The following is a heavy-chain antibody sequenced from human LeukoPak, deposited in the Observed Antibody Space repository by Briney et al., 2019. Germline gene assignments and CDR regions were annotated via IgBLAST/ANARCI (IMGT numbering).Heavy chain of an antibody. J-gene: IGHJ6*03. D-gene: IGHD3-3*01. CDR1: GGSFSGYY. CDR2: INHSGST. Sequence: SETLSLTCAVYGGSFSGYYWSWIRQPPGKGLEWIGEINHSGSTNYNPSLKSRVTISVDTSKNQFSLKLSSVTAADTAVYYCARGAPYYDFWSGYYTTPGGSYMDVWGKGTTVTVSS. CDR3: ARGAPYYDFWSGYYTTPGGSYMDV. V-gene: IGHV4-34*01.